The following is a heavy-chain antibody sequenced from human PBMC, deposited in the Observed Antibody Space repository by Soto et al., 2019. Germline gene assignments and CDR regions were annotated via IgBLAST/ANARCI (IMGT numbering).Heavy chain of an antibody. CDR2: MNPNSGNT. V-gene: IGHV1-8*01. Sequence: QVQLVQSGAEVKKPGASVKVSCKASGYTFTSYDINWVRQATGQGLEWMGWMNPNSGNTGYAQKFQGRVTMTRNTSISTAYMELSSLRSDDTAVYYCARGPGGYSYGYLYYYGMDVWGQGTTVTVSS. J-gene: IGHJ6*02. D-gene: IGHD5-18*01. CDR3: ARGPGGYSYGYLYYYGMDV. CDR1: GYTFTSYD.